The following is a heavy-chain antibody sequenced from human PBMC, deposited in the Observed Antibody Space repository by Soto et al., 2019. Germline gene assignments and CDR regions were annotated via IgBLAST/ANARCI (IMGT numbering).Heavy chain of an antibody. Sequence: QVQLQESGPGLVKPSQTLSLTCTDSGGSIISGDYYWSWIRQPPGKGLEWIGYVLYSGTTNYNPSLESRLTISVDTYKNPFSLKLTSVTAADTAVYYCARNGARDYWGRGTLVTVTS. CDR3: ARNGARDY. D-gene: IGHD2-8*01. V-gene: IGHV4-30-4*01. CDR2: VLYSGTT. J-gene: IGHJ4*02. CDR1: GGSIISGDYY.